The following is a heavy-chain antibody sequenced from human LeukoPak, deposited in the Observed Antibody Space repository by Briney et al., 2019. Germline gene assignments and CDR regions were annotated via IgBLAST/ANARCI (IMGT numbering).Heavy chain of an antibody. CDR1: GGSFSGYY. CDR2: INHSGST. J-gene: IGHJ4*02. V-gene: IGHV4-34*01. CDR3: ARGKPRPARYSSSSFDY. D-gene: IGHD6-13*01. Sequence: SETLSLTCAVYGGSFSGYYWSWIRQPPGKGLEWIGEINHSGSTNYNPSLKSRVTISVDTSKNQFSPKLSSVTAADTAVYYCARGKPRPARYSSSSFDYWGQGTLVTVSS.